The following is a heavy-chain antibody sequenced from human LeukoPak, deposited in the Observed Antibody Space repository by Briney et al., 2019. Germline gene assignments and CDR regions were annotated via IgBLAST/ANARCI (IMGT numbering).Heavy chain of an antibody. Sequence: SVKVSCKASGYTFTSYGISWVRQAPGQGLEWMGGIIPIFGTANYAQKFQGRVTITADESTSTAYMELSSLRSEDTAVYYCASSEQQLTYSPYWGQGTLVTVSS. D-gene: IGHD5-12*01. CDR3: ASSEQQLTYSPY. CDR2: IIPIFGTA. J-gene: IGHJ4*02. CDR1: GYTFTSYG. V-gene: IGHV1-69*13.